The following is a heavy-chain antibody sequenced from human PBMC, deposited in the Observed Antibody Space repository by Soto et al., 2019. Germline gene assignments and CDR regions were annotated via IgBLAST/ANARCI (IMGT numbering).Heavy chain of an antibody. CDR3: AKDYDILTGYPSGRYYGMDV. Sequence: GGSLRLSCAASGFTFSSYGMHWVRQAPGKGLEWVAVISYDGSNKYYADSVKGRFTISRDNSKNTLYLQMNSLRAEDTAVYYCAKDYDILTGYPSGRYYGMDVWGQGTTVTVSS. D-gene: IGHD3-9*01. CDR1: GFTFSSYG. J-gene: IGHJ6*02. V-gene: IGHV3-30*18. CDR2: ISYDGSNK.